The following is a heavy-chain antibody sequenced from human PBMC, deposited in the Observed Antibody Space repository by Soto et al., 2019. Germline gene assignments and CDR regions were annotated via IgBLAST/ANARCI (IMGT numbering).Heavy chain of an antibody. D-gene: IGHD2-15*01. CDR1: GFTFSSYW. J-gene: IGHJ5*02. CDR2: INSDGSST. V-gene: IGHV3-74*01. CDR3: ARESRTYCSGGSCYGYSFDP. Sequence: PGGSLRLSCAASGFTFSSYWMHWVRQAPGKGLVWVSRINSDGSSTSYADSVKGRFTISRDNAKNTLYLQMNSLRAEDTAVYYCARESRTYCSGGSCYGYSFDPWGQGTLVTVSS.